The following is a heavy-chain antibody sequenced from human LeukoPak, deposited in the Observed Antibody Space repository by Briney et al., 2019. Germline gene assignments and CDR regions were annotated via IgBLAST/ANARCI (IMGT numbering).Heavy chain of an antibody. D-gene: IGHD3-9*01. J-gene: IGHJ4*02. V-gene: IGHV1-3*01. CDR2: INAGNGNT. CDR1: GYTFTSYA. CDR3: VRAPPIKYYDILAVFDY. Sequence: ASVKVSCKASGYTFTSYAMHWVRQAPGQRLEWMGWINAGNGNTKYSQKLQGRVTMTTDTSTSTAYMELRSLRSDDTAVYYCVRAPPIKYYDILAVFDYWGQGTLVTVSS.